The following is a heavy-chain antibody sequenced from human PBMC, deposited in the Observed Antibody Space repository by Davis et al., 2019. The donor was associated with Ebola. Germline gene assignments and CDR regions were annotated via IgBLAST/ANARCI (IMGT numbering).Heavy chain of an antibody. CDR2: IWYDESYK. Sequence: GESLKISCAASGFTFRSYGMHWVRQAPGKGLEWVALIWYDESYKYYGDSVKGRFTISRDNSKNTLYLQMNSLRAEDSAVYYCARDVDGYYYYNMDVWGKGTTVTVSS. J-gene: IGHJ6*04. CDR1: GFTFRSYG. D-gene: IGHD3-9*01. CDR3: ARDVDGYYYYNMDV. V-gene: IGHV3-33*01.